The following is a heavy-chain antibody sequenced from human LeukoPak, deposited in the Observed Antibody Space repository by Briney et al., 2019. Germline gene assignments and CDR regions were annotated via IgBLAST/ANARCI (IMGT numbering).Heavy chain of an antibody. CDR2: VWHDGSKQ. CDR3: ARGVQAAAGTYYFDY. CDR1: GFIFSTFG. V-gene: IGHV3-33*01. J-gene: IGHJ4*02. D-gene: IGHD6-13*01. Sequence: GGSLRLSCAASGFIFSTFGIHWVRQTPGKGLEWVAVVWHDGSKQYYADSVKGRFIVSKDNSKNTVYLQMDSLRVDDTAVYYCARGVQAAAGTYYFDYWGQGTLVTVSS.